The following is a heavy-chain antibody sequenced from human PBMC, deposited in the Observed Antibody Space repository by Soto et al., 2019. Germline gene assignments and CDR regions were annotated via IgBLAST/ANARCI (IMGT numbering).Heavy chain of an antibody. CDR1: EFPFSSFT. V-gene: IGHV3-48*01. D-gene: IGHD6-13*01. CDR3: ARAVGAAAAPGY. Sequence: EVQLVESGGGLVQPGGPLRLSVEASEFPFSSFTINWSGQPPGKGLEWVSYISSSGGTIYYADSVKGRFTISRDNAKNSLYLQMNSLRAEDTAVYYCARAVGAAAAPGYWGQGTLVTVSS. J-gene: IGHJ4*02. CDR2: ISSSGGTI.